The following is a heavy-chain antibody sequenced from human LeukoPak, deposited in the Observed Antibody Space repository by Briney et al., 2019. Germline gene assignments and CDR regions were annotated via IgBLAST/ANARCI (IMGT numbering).Heavy chain of an antibody. V-gene: IGHV4-38-2*02. CDR1: GYSISSGYY. J-gene: IGHJ6*03. D-gene: IGHD2-15*01. Sequence: SETLSLTCTVSGYSISSGYYWGWIRQPPGKGLEWIGEINHSGSTNYNPSLKSRVTISVDTSKNQFSLKLSSVTAADTAVYYCARMRIYYYYMDVWGKGTTVTISS. CDR2: INHSGST. CDR3: ARMRIYYYYMDV.